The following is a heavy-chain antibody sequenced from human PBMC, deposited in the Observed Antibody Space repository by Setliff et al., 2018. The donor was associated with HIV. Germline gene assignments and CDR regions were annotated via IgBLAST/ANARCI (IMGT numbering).Heavy chain of an antibody. Sequence: SETLSLTCIVSSGSISSGDYYWSWIRQPPGKGLEWIGFVSYTGTTRYSPSLRSRISISIDASKNKFSLQLSSVTAADTAVYYCARQSTTSRDFDSWGQGTLVTVSS. CDR2: VSYTGTT. CDR3: ARQSTTSRDFDS. CDR1: SGSISSGDYY. D-gene: IGHD2-2*01. V-gene: IGHV4-30-4*08. J-gene: IGHJ4*02.